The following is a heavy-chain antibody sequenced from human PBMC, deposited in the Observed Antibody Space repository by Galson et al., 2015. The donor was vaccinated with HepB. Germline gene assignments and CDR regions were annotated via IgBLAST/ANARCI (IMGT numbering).Heavy chain of an antibody. CDR2: ISGSGGST. J-gene: IGHJ4*02. V-gene: IGHV3-23*01. Sequence: SLRLSCAASGFTFSSYAMSWVRQAPGKGLEWVSAISGSGGSTYYADSVKGRFTISRDNSKNTLYLQMNSLRAEDTAVYYCAKDRGVTMVRGGYFDYWGQGTLVTVSS. CDR1: GFTFSSYA. D-gene: IGHD3-10*01. CDR3: AKDRGVTMVRGGYFDY.